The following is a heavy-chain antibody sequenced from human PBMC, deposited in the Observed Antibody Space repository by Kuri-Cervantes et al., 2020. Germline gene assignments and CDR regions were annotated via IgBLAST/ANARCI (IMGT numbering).Heavy chain of an antibody. CDR2: ISGSGGST. Sequence: GSLRLSCAASGFTFSSYAMSWVRQAPGKGLEWVSAISGSGGSTYYADSVKGRFTISRDNSKNTLYLQMNSLRDEDTAVYYCARIRVRYYYGMDVWGQGTTVTVSS. V-gene: IGHV3-23*01. J-gene: IGHJ6*02. CDR3: ARIRVRYYYGMDV. D-gene: IGHD2-21*01. CDR1: GFTFSSYA.